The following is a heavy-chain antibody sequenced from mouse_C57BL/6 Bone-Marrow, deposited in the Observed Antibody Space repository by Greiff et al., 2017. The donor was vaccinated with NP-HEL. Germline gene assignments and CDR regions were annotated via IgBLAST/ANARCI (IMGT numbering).Heavy chain of an antibody. V-gene: IGHV14-4*01. CDR2: IDPENGDT. CDR3: TRGSNYGGDY. CDR1: GFNIKDDY. J-gene: IGHJ2*01. Sequence: VHVKQSGAELVRPGASVKLSCTASGFNIKDDYMHWVKQRPEQGLEWIGWIDPENGDTEYASKFQGKATITADTSSNTAYLQLSSLTSEDTAVYYCTRGSNYGGDYWGQGTTLTVSS. D-gene: IGHD2-5*01.